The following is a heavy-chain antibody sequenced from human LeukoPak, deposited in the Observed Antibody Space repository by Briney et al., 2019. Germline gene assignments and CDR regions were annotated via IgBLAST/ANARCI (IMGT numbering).Heavy chain of an antibody. CDR2: IYASGST. D-gene: IGHD1-14*01. Sequence: PSETLSLTCSVSGGSIRSYYWSWIRQPAGKGLEWIGRIYASGSTNYNPSLKSRVTMSVDTSKNLFSLRLSSVTAADTAVYYCARDLPGQYGFDIWGQGTMVTVSS. V-gene: IGHV4-4*07. J-gene: IGHJ3*02. CDR3: ARDLPGQYGFDI. CDR1: GGSIRSYY.